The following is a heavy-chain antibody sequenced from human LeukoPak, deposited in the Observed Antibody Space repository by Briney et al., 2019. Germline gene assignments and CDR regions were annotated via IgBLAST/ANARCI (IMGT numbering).Heavy chain of an antibody. Sequence: GGSLRLSCAASGFTFSSYWMSWVRQAPGKGLEWVAVIWYDGSNKYYADSVKGRFTISRDNSKNTLYLQMNSLRAEDTAVYYCAREGRDGYNYSRGYYFDYWGQGTLVTVSS. V-gene: IGHV3-33*08. CDR1: GFTFSSYW. J-gene: IGHJ4*02. D-gene: IGHD5-24*01. CDR2: IWYDGSNK. CDR3: AREGRDGYNYSRGYYFDY.